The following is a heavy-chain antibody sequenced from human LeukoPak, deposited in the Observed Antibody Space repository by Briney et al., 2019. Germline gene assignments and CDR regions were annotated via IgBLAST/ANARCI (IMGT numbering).Heavy chain of an antibody. V-gene: IGHV1-2*06. CDR3: AKSPRYSSSWYYFDY. CDR1: GYTFTGYY. J-gene: IGHJ4*02. D-gene: IGHD6-13*01. Sequence: GASVKVSCKASGYTFTGYYMHWVRQAPGQGLEWMGRINPNSGGTNYAQKFQGRVTMTRDTSISTAYMELSRLRSDDTAVYYCAKSPRYSSSWYYFDYWGQGTLVTVSS. CDR2: INPNSGGT.